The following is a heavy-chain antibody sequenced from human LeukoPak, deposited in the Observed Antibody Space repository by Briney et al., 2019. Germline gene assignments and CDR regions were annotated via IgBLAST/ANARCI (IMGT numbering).Heavy chain of an antibody. CDR2: ISGDGGST. Sequence: GGSLRLSCAASGLTFDDYAMHWVRQAPGTGLEWVSLISGDGGSTFYADSVKGRFTISRDNSKNSLYLQMTSLRSEDTALYYCAKVLIAAAGPRADAFDIWGQGTMVTVSS. D-gene: IGHD6-13*01. CDR1: GLTFDDYA. V-gene: IGHV3-43*02. CDR3: AKVLIAAAGPRADAFDI. J-gene: IGHJ3*02.